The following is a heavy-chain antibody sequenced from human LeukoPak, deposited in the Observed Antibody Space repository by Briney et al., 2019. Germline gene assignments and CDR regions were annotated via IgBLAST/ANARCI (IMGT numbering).Heavy chain of an antibody. V-gene: IGHV3-49*03. Sequence: GGSLRLSCTASGFTFGDYAMSWFRQAPGKGLEWVGFIRSKAYGGTTEYAASVKGRFTISRDDSKSIAYLQMNSLKTEDTAVYYCTRDRHSSSWSLVGCFQHWGQGTLVTVSS. CDR2: IRSKAYGGTT. J-gene: IGHJ1*01. CDR3: TRDRHSSSWSLVGCFQH. CDR1: GFTFGDYA. D-gene: IGHD6-13*01.